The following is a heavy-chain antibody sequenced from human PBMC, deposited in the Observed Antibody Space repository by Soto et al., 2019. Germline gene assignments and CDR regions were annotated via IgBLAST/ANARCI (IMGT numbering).Heavy chain of an antibody. Sequence: QVQLVESGGGVVQPGRSLRLSCAASGFTFSSYGMHWVRQAPGKGLEWVAVIWYDGSNKYYADSVKDRFTISRDNSKNTLYLQMNSLRAEDTAVYYCARDEDVIAVAGTYGMDVWGQGTTVTVSS. D-gene: IGHD6-19*01. CDR1: GFTFSSYG. CDR2: IWYDGSNK. CDR3: ARDEDVIAVAGTYGMDV. V-gene: IGHV3-33*01. J-gene: IGHJ6*02.